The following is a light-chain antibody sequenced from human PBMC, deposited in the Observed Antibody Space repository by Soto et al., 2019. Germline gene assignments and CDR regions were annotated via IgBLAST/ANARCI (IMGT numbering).Light chain of an antibody. V-gene: IGLV2-8*01. CDR2: DVS. CDR3: SSYAGSTNVV. Sequence: QSALTQPPSASGSLGQSVTISCTGTSRDVGGYNYVSWYQQHPGKAPKLLIYDVSHRPSGVPDRFSGSKSGNTASLTVSGLQAEDETDYYCSSYAGSTNVVFGTGTKVTVL. CDR1: SRDVGGYNY. J-gene: IGLJ1*01.